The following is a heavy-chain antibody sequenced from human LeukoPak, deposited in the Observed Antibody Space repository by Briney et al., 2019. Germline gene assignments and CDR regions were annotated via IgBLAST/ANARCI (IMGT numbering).Heavy chain of an antibody. CDR2: INHSGST. J-gene: IGHJ6*04. V-gene: IGHV4-34*01. Sequence: GSLRLSCAASGFTFSSYAMSWVRQAPGKGLEWIGEINHSGSTNYNPSLKSRVTISVDTSKNQFSLKLSSVTAADTAVYYCARGRLSRYGMDVWGKGTTVTVSS. D-gene: IGHD2-15*01. CDR3: ARGRLSRYGMDV. CDR1: GFTFSSYA.